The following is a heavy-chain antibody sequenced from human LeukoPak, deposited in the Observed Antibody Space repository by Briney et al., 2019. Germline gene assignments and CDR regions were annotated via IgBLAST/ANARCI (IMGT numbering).Heavy chain of an antibody. J-gene: IGHJ5*02. D-gene: IGHD3-10*01. CDR1: GGSFSGYY. CDR3: ARGSAITMVRGVIRRWFDP. CDR2: INHSGST. V-gene: IGHV4-34*01. Sequence: SETLSLTCAVYGGSFSGYYWSWIRQPPGKGLEWIGEINHSGSTNYNPSLKSRVTISVDTSKNQFSLKLSSVTAADTAVYYCARGSAITMVRGVIRRWFDPWGQGTLVTVSS.